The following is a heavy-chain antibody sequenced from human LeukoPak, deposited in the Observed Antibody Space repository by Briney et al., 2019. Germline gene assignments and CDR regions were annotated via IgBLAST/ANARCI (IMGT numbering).Heavy chain of an antibody. V-gene: IGHV1-8*03. CDR1: GYTFTSYD. Sequence: ASVKVSCKASGYTFTSYDINWVRQATGQGLEWMGWMNPNSGNTGYAQKFQGRVTITRNISIRTAYMELSSLTSEDTAVYYCTRDPSSGKFDPWGQGTLVTVSS. CDR3: TRDPSSGKFDP. J-gene: IGHJ5*02. CDR2: MNPNSGNT. D-gene: IGHD6-19*01.